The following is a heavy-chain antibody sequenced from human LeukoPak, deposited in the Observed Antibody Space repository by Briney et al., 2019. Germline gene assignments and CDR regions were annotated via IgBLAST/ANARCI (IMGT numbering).Heavy chain of an antibody. Sequence: GESLKISCKGSGYRFTSYWIGWVRQMPGKGLEWMGIIYPGDSDPRYSPSFQGQVTISADKSISTASLQWSSLHPSDTAMFYCARRDYYDSRGDAFDIWGQGTMVTVSS. J-gene: IGHJ3*02. V-gene: IGHV5-51*01. D-gene: IGHD3-22*01. CDR1: GYRFTSYW. CDR3: ARRDYYDSRGDAFDI. CDR2: IYPGDSDP.